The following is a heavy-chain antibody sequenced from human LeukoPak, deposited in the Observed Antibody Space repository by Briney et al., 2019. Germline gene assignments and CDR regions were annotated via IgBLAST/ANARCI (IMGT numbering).Heavy chain of an antibody. CDR2: MNPNSGNT. Sequence: ASVKVSCKASGYTFTSYDINWVRQATGQGLEWMGWMNPNSGNTGYAQKFQGRVTITRNTSISTAYMELSSLRSEATAVYYCARGVRYYYYYYYMDVWGKGTTVTVSS. CDR3: ARGVRYYYYYYYMDV. V-gene: IGHV1-8*03. D-gene: IGHD3-3*01. CDR1: GYTFTSYD. J-gene: IGHJ6*03.